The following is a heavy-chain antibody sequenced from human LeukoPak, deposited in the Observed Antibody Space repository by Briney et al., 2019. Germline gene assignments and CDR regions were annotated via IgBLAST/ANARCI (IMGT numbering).Heavy chain of an antibody. CDR1: GGTFSSYA. J-gene: IGHJ4*02. V-gene: IGHV1-69*01. CDR3: ARTSDVTMVRGVIISPFDY. CDR2: IIPIFGTA. Sequence: ASVKVSCKASGGTFSSYAISWVRQAPGQGLEWMGGIIPIFGTANYAQKFQGRVTITADESTSTAYMELSSLRSEDTAVYYCARTSDVTMVRGVIISPFDYWGQGTLVTVSS. D-gene: IGHD3-10*01.